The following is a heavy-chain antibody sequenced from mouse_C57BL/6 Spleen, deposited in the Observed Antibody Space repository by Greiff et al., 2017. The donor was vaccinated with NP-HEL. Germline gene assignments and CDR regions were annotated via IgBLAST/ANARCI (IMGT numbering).Heavy chain of an antibody. D-gene: IGHD2-4*01. V-gene: IGHV1-72*01. J-gene: IGHJ2*01. Sequence: VQLQQPGAELVKPWGSVKLSCKASGYTFTHYRMHWVEQRPGRGLEWIGRIDPNSGGTKYNEKFKSKATLTVDKPSSTAYMQLSSLTSEDSAVYYCARDRPYDYDVFDYWGQGTTLTVSS. CDR2: IDPNSGGT. CDR3: ARDRPYDYDVFDY. CDR1: GYTFTHYR.